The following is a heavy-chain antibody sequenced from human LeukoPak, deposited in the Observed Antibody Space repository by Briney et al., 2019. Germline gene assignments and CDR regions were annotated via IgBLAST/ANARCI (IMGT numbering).Heavy chain of an antibody. V-gene: IGHV1-46*01. D-gene: IGHD1-26*01. J-gene: IGHJ6*02. CDR2: INPSGGST. CDR3: ASKTGVVGATANYYGMDV. Sequence: ASVKVSCKASGYTFTSYGISWVRQAPGQGLEWMGIINPSGGSTSYAQKFQGRVTMTRDTSTSTVYMELSSLRSEDTAVYYCASKTGVVGATANYYGMDVWGQGTTVTVSS. CDR1: GYTFTSYG.